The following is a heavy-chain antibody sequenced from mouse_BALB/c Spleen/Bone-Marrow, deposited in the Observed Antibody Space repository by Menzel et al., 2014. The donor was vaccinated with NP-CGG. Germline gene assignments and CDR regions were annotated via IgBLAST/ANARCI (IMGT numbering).Heavy chain of an antibody. J-gene: IGHJ3*01. CDR3: ARHAYYDQTEVSFVY. CDR1: GFTFSNYG. CDR2: ISGGGSYT. Sequence: EVKLVESGGGLVKSEGSLKLPCAASGFTFSNYGMSWVRQTPEKRLEWVATISGGGSYTFYSDSVKGRFTISRDNAKNNLYLQLSSLRSEDTALYYCARHAYYDQTEVSFVYWGQGTLVTVPA. V-gene: IGHV5-9-2*01. D-gene: IGHD2-4*01.